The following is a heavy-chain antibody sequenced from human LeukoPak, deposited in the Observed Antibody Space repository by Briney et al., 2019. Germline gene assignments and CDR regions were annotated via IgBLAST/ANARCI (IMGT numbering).Heavy chain of an antibody. CDR2: IIPILGIA. V-gene: IGHV1-69*04. CDR1: GGTFSSYA. J-gene: IGHJ4*02. D-gene: IGHD5-18*01. Sequence: SVKVSCKASGGTFSSYAISWVRQAPGQGLEWMGRIIPILGIANYAQKFQGRVTITADKSTSTAYMELSSLRSEDTAVYYCARDAGGAYTAMAHFDYWGQGTLVTVSS. CDR3: ARDAGGAYTAMAHFDY.